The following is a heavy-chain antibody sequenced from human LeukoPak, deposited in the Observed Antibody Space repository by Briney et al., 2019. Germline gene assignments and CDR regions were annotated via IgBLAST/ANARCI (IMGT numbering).Heavy chain of an antibody. D-gene: IGHD6-19*01. CDR3: AIHRIAVASVGDDAFDI. CDR1: GYSFTSYW. Sequence: GESLKISCKGSGYSFTSYWIGWVRQMPGKGLEWMGIIYPGDSDTRYSPSFQGQVTISADKSISTAYLQWSSLKASDTAMYYCAIHRIAVASVGDDAFDIWGQGTMVTVSS. V-gene: IGHV5-51*01. CDR2: IYPGDSDT. J-gene: IGHJ3*02.